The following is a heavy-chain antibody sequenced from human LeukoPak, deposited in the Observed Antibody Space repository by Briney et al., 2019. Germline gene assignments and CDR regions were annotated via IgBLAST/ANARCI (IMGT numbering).Heavy chain of an antibody. CDR2: ISYDGSNK. V-gene: IGHV3-30*03. CDR3: ARRGSGWYLDY. J-gene: IGHJ4*02. D-gene: IGHD6-19*01. Sequence: GGSLRLSCAASGFTFSSYGMHWVRQAPGKGLEWGAVISYDGSNKYYADSVKGRFTISRDNSKNTLYLQMNSLRAEDTAVYYCARRGSGWYLDYWGQGTLVTVSS. CDR1: GFTFSSYG.